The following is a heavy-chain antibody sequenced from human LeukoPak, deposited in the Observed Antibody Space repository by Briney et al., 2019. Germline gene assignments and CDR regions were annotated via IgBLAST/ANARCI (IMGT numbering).Heavy chain of an antibody. D-gene: IGHD1-26*01. CDR1: GFTFSTYS. J-gene: IGHJ6*03. V-gene: IGHV3-23*01. Sequence: GGSLRLSCAASGFTFSTYSMNWVRQAPGKGLEWVSAISGSGGRTYHADSVKGRFTISRDNSKNRVYLKMNSLRAEDTAVYYCAKDDGGSYYIYYYYMDVWGKGTTVTISS. CDR3: AKDDGGSYYIYYYYMDV. CDR2: ISGSGGRT.